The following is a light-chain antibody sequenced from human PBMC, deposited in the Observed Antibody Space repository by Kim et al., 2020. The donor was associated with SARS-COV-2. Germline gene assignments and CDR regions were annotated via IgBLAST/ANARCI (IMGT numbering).Light chain of an antibody. CDR2: SNN. CDR3: AAWDDSLNGFYV. Sequence: QRVTISCSGSSSNVGSNNVNWYQQLPGTAPKLLIYSNNQRPSAVPDRFSGSKSGTSASLAISGLQSEDEADYYCAAWDDSLNGFYVFGTGTKVTVL. V-gene: IGLV1-44*01. CDR1: SSNVGSNN. J-gene: IGLJ1*01.